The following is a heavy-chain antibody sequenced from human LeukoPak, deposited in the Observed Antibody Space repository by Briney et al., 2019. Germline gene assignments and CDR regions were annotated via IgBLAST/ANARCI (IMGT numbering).Heavy chain of an antibody. J-gene: IGHJ6*02. Sequence: ASVKVSCKASGYTFTGYYMHWVRQAPGQGLEWMGWINPNSGGTNYAQKFQGWVTMTRDTSISTAYMELSRLRSDDTAVYYCARDQANYYYGMDVWGQGTTVTVSS. CDR2: INPNSGGT. CDR3: ARDQANYYYGMDV. CDR1: GYTFTGYY. V-gene: IGHV1-2*04.